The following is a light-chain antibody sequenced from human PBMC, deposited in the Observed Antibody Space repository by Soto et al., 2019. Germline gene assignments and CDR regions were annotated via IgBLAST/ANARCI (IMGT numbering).Light chain of an antibody. CDR2: EVN. CDR3: NSYAGNNILV. J-gene: IGLJ2*01. V-gene: IGLV2-8*01. CDR1: SSDVGGYLY. Sequence: QLVLTQPPSASGSPGQSVTISCTGSSSDVGGYLYVSWYQQHPGKAPKLIIYEVNKRSSGVPDRFSASKSGNTASLTVSGLQPEDEAYYYCNSYAGNNILVFGGGTKVTVL.